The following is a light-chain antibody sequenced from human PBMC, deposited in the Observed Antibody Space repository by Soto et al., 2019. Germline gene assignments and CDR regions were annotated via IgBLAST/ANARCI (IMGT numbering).Light chain of an antibody. CDR3: QQYGNSPVFT. Sequence: EIVLTQSPGTLSLSPGERATLSCRASQSVSNNYLAWYQQKPGQAPRLLIYDASSRATGIPDRFSGSGSGTDFTLAISRLEPEDFAVYYCQQYGNSPVFTFGPGTKVDI. CDR1: QSVSNNY. CDR2: DAS. J-gene: IGKJ3*01. V-gene: IGKV3-20*01.